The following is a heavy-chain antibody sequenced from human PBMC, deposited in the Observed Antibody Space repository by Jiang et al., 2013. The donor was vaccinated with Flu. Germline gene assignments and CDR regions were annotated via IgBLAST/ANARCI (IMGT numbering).Heavy chain of an antibody. D-gene: IGHD3-10*01. Sequence: GAEVKKPGSSVKVSCKASGGTFTSYTFSWVRQAPGQGLEWMGWIIPILGQTNYADKFQGRLTITADKSTGTAYMELSSLKSEDTAVYYCARVFLIGFGKLSYSTWGQG. CDR1: GGTFTSYT. V-gene: IGHV1-69*08. CDR2: IIPILGQT. CDR3: ARVFLIGFGKLSYST. J-gene: IGHJ1*01.